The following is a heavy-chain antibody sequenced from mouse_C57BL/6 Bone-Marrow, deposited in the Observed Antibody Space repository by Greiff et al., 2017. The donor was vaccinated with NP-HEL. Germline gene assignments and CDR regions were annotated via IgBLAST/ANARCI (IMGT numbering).Heavy chain of an antibody. D-gene: IGHD1-1*01. Sequence: VQLQQSGPELVKPGASVKISCKASGYTFTDYYMNWVKQSHGKSLEWIGDINPNNGGTSYNQKFKGKATLTVDKSSSTAYMELRSLTSEDSAVDYGARKTTIVRGTAMDYWGQGTSVTVSS. CDR1: GYTFTDYY. J-gene: IGHJ4*01. V-gene: IGHV1-26*01. CDR3: ARKTTIVRGTAMDY. CDR2: INPNNGGT.